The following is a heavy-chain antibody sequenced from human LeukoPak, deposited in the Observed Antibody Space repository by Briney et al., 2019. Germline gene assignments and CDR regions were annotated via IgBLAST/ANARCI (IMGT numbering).Heavy chain of an antibody. CDR3: ARDRPVNYGDYESLRFDY. CDR1: GGAISSSSYY. CDR2: IYYSGST. D-gene: IGHD4-17*01. J-gene: IGHJ4*02. Sequence: SETLSLTCTVSGGAISSSSYYWSWIRQPPGKGLEWIGYIYYSGSTNYNPSLKSRVTISVDTSKNQFSLKLSSVTAADTAVYYCARDRPVNYGDYESLRFDYWGQGTLVTVSS. V-gene: IGHV4-61*01.